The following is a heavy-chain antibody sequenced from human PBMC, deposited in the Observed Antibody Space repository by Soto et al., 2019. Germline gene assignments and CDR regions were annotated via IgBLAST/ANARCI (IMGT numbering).Heavy chain of an antibody. CDR3: ARGYCSGGICPIDF. D-gene: IGHD2-15*01. CDR1: GYIFTTNG. V-gene: IGHV1-18*01. CDR2: INPHDGNT. Sequence: QVYLVQSGGEMKKPGASVKGSCRASGYIFTTNGISWLRQAPGQGLEWMGWINPHDGNTVYAKKLQGRVSLTTDTSTSTAYMELRSLRSDDTAVYYCARGYCSGGICPIDFWGHGTLITVSS. J-gene: IGHJ4*01.